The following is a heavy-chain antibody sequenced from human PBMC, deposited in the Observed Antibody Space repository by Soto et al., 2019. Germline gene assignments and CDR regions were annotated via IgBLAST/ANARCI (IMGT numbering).Heavy chain of an antibody. D-gene: IGHD6-13*01. CDR3: AKGSSWYES. CDR2: ISYDGSNK. Sequence: QVQLVESGGGVVQPGRSLRLSCAASGFTFSNYGVPWLRQAPGKGLEWVAFISYDGSNKYYADSVKGRFTISRDNSKNTLYLQMDNLRGEDTAVYYCAKGSSWYESWGQGTLVTVSS. CDR1: GFTFSNYG. V-gene: IGHV3-30*18. J-gene: IGHJ4*02.